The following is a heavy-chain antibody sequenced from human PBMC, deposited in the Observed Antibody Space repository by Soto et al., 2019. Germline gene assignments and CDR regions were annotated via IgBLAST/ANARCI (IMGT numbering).Heavy chain of an antibody. CDR1: GFTFSSYW. CDR3: ASWLDSYYYYGMDV. CDR2: IKQDGSEK. D-gene: IGHD3-9*01. J-gene: IGHJ6*02. Sequence: EVQLVESGGGLVQPGGSLRLSCAASGFTFSSYWMSWVRQAPGKGLEWVANIKQDGSEKYYVDSVKGRFTISRDNAKNSLYLQMNSLRAEDTAVYYCASWLDSYYYYGMDVWGQVTTVTVSS. V-gene: IGHV3-7*05.